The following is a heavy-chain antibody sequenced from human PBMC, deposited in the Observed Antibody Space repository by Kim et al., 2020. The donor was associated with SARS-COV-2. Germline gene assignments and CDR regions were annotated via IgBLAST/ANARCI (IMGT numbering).Heavy chain of an antibody. D-gene: IGHD2-8*01. CDR3: VRCIGVNPCRLPVGAFDI. Sequence: GGSLRLSCAASTFIFTNYWMNWVRQAPGKGLEWVASVSRSGDERYYVDSVKGRFTISRDNARNSLFLQMDGLTDEDTAVYYCVRCIGVNPCRLPVGAFDIWDEGTTVIVSP. V-gene: IGHV3-7*01. CDR2: VSRSGDER. J-gene: IGHJ3*02. CDR1: TFIFTNYW.